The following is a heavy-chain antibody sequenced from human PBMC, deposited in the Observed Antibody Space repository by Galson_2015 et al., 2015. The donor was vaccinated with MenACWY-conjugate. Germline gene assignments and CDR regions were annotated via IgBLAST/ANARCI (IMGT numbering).Heavy chain of an antibody. CDR1: GYSISSGSF. V-gene: IGHV4-38-2*02. CDR3: ARRVRRLTKPFDS. Sequence: LSLTCTVSGYSISSGSFWAWIRQTPGKGLEWLGTTHHTGSTYYNPSLENRVTISLDTSKNQGSLRLNSVTAADSAVYYCARRVRRLTKPFDSWGQGLLVTVSS. CDR2: THHTGST. J-gene: IGHJ4*02. D-gene: IGHD3-10*01.